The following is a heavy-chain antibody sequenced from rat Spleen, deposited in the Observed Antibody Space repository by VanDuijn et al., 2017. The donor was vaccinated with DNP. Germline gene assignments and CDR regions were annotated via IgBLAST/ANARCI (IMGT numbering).Heavy chain of an antibody. V-gene: IGHV5-34*01. J-gene: IGHJ2*01. D-gene: IGHD1-10*01. Sequence: EVQLVASGGGLVQPGRSLKLSCLASGFTFSNYGMNWIRQAPGKGLEWVASISSSSSYIYYADTVKGRFTISRENAKNTLYLQMTSLRSEDTALYYCARHQQLGFDYWGQGVMVTVSS. CDR3: ARHQQLGFDY. CDR2: ISSSSSYI. CDR1: GFTFSNYG.